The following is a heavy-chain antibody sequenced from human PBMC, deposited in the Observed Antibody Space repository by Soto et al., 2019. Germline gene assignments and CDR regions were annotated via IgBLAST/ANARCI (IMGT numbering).Heavy chain of an antibody. D-gene: IGHD3-3*01. Sequence: PGGSLRLSCAASGFTFSSYAMHWVRQAPGKGLEWVAVISYDGSNKYYADSVKGRFTISRDNSKNTLYLQMNSLRAEDTAVYYCARDPPTAYYDFWSGYYPDYWGQGTLVTVSS. V-gene: IGHV3-30-3*01. CDR2: ISYDGSNK. CDR3: ARDPPTAYYDFWSGYYPDY. CDR1: GFTFSSYA. J-gene: IGHJ4*02.